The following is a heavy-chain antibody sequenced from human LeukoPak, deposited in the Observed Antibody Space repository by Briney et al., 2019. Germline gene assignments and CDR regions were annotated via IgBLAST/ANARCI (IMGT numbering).Heavy chain of an antibody. CDR2: IHNSGST. CDR1: GGSISAYF. V-gene: IGHV4-4*09. CDR3: ARFIAYSSTFCPGLYYYMDV. D-gene: IGHD2-2*01. J-gene: IGHJ6*03. Sequence: SETLSLTCTVSGGSISAYFWTWIRQPPGKGLEWVGYIHNSGSTNYNPSLKSRVTFSLDTSKNQFSLKLSSVTAADTAVYYCARFIAYSSTFCPGLYYYMDVWGKGNTVTVSS.